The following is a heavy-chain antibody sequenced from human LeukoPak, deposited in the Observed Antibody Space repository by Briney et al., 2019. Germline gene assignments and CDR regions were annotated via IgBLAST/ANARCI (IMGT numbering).Heavy chain of an antibody. CDR2: IIPIFGTA. CDR3: AREGDIVVVPAARYNWFDP. Sequence: ASVKVSCKASGGTFSSYAISWVRQAPGQGLEWMGGIIPIFGTANYAQKFQGRVTITADESTSTAYMELSSLRSEDTAVYYCAREGDIVVVPAARYNWFDPWGQGTLVTVSS. D-gene: IGHD2-2*01. J-gene: IGHJ5*02. V-gene: IGHV1-69*13. CDR1: GGTFSSYA.